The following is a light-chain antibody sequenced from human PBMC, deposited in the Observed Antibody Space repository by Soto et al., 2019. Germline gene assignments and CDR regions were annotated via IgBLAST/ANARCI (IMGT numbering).Light chain of an antibody. V-gene: IGKV1-5*01. CDR3: QQYNGLPTWT. CDR1: QSISSW. Sequence: DIQMTQSPSTLSASVGDRVTITCRASQSISSWLAWYQQKPGRAPKLLIYDASSLHSGVPSRFSGSGSGTEFTLTISSLQPDDFATYYCQQYNGLPTWTFGQGTKVDIK. J-gene: IGKJ1*01. CDR2: DAS.